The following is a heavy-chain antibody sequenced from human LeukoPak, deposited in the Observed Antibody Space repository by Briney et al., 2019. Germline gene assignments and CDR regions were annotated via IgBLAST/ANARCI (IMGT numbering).Heavy chain of an antibody. CDR3: AKVKLPRTDWFDP. J-gene: IGHJ5*02. CDR2: ISGSGGRR. D-gene: IGHD1-7*01. CDR1: GFTFSSYA. Sequence: PGGSLRLSRAASGFTFSSYAMSWVRQAPGKGLEWVSAISGSGGRRYYADSVKGRFTISRDNSKNTLYLQMNSLRAEDTAVYYCAKVKLPRTDWFDPWGQGTLVTVSS. V-gene: IGHV3-23*01.